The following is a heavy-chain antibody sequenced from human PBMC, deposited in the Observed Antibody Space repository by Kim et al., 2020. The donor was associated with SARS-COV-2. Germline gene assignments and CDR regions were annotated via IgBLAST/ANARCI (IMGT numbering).Heavy chain of an antibody. J-gene: IGHJ6*02. CDR1: GFTFSSYG. CDR3: AKDKRGRWHPPMDA. D-gene: IGHD6-13*01. V-gene: IGHV3-23*01. CDR2: ISASGDGT. Sequence: GGSLRLSCAASGFTFSSYGMNWVRQAPGKGLEWVSGISASGDGTYYADSVKGRFTISRDNSKNTLYLRMSSLRAEDTAIYYCAKDKRGRWHPPMDAWGPG.